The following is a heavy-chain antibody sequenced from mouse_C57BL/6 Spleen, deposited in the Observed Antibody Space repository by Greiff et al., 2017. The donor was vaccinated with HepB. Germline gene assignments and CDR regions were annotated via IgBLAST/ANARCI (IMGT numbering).Heavy chain of an antibody. D-gene: IGHD1-1*01. CDR1: GYTFTDYE. CDR3: TRSGGSYAMDY. J-gene: IGHJ4*01. CDR2: IDPETGGT. V-gene: IGHV1-15*01. Sequence: VKLMESGAELVRPGASVTLSCKASGYTFTDYEMHWVKQTPVHGLEWIGAIDPETGGTAYNQKFKGKAILTADKSSSTAYMELRSLTSEDSAVYYCTRSGGSYAMDYWGQGTSVTVSS.